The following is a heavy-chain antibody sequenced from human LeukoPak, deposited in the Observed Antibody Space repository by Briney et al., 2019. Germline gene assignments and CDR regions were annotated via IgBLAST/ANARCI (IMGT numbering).Heavy chain of an antibody. V-gene: IGHV4-4*02. CDR1: GGSISSSNW. Sequence: SETLSLTCAVSGGSISSSNWWSWVRQPPGKGLEWIGEIYHSGSTKYNPSLKSRVTISVQKSKNQFSLKLTSVTAADTAVYYCANENRGGSSWYSLASWGQGVLVIVSS. CDR3: ANENRGGSSWYSLAS. J-gene: IGHJ5*02. CDR2: IYHSGST. D-gene: IGHD6-13*01.